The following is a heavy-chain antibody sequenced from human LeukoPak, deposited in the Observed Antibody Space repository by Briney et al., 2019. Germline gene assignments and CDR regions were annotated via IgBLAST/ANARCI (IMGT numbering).Heavy chain of an antibody. J-gene: IGHJ3*02. CDR2: IYPGDSDT. V-gene: IGHV5-51*01. CDR1: RDSFSSYW. Sequence: GESLKISCKGSRDSFSSYWIAWVRQMPGKGLEWMGIIYPGDSDTRYSPSFQGQVTISADKSITTAYLQWSSLEASDTAMYYCARLGLRHYAFDIWGQGTMVTVSS. D-gene: IGHD4-17*01. CDR3: ARLGLRHYAFDI.